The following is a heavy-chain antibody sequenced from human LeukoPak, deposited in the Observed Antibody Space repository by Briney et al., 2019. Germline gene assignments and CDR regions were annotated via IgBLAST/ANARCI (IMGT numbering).Heavy chain of an antibody. Sequence: GGSLRLSYAASAFTFSSYSMNWVRQAPGKGLEWVSYISGSSSTRYYADSVKGRFTISRDNAKNSLYLQMNSLRAEDTSVYYCARYGDYGAFDIWGQGTMVTVSS. V-gene: IGHV3-48*01. D-gene: IGHD4-17*01. CDR1: AFTFSSYS. CDR3: ARYGDYGAFDI. CDR2: ISGSSSTR. J-gene: IGHJ3*02.